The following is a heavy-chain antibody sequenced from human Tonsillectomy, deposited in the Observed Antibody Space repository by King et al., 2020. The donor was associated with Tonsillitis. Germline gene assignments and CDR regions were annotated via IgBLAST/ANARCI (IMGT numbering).Heavy chain of an antibody. J-gene: IGHJ4*02. CDR3: ARSVSGSFDY. CDR1: GGSISSSDHY. Sequence: QLQESGPGVVKPSETLSLTCTVSGGSISSSDHYWAWIRQPPGKGLEWIGYMYYSGTIFYNPSLKSRITISGGTSENRFSLKLCSVTAADTAVYFCARSVSGSFDYWGQGALVTVSS. V-gene: IGHV4-39*01. D-gene: IGHD1-26*01. CDR2: MYYSGTI.